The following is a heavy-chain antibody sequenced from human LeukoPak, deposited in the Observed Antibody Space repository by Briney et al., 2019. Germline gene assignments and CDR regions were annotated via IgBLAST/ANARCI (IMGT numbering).Heavy chain of an antibody. D-gene: IGHD2-15*01. Sequence: GGSLRLSCAASGFTFSSYSMNWVRQAPGKGLEWVSHISSSSSTIYYADSVKGRFTISRDNSKNTLYLQMNSLRAEDTAVYYCAKAGYCSGGSCYYIDYWGQGTLVTVSS. CDR3: AKAGYCSGGSCYYIDY. CDR2: ISSSSSTI. V-gene: IGHV3-48*01. J-gene: IGHJ4*02. CDR1: GFTFSSYS.